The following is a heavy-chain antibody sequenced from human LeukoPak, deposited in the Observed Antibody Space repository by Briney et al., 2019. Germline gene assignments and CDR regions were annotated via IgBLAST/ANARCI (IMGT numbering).Heavy chain of an antibody. D-gene: IGHD4-17*01. CDR1: GGSISSGGYS. V-gene: IGHV4-30-2*01. J-gene: IGHJ4*02. Sequence: PSQTLSLTCAVSGGSISSGGYSWSWIRQPPGKGLEWIGYIYHSGSTYYNPSLKSRVTISVDRSKNQISLKLSSVTAADTAVYYCARGGTVSHIVDYWGQGTLVTVSS. CDR2: IYHSGST. CDR3: ARGGTVSHIVDY.